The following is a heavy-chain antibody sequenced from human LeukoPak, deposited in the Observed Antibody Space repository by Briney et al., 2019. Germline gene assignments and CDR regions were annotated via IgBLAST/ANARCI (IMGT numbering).Heavy chain of an antibody. CDR2: INPNSGGT. CDR3: ARASPAPYYYDSSGYYSY. Sequence: ASVKVSCKASGYTFTGYYMHWVRQAPGQGLEWMGWINPNSGGTNYAQKFQGRVTMTRDTSISTAYMELSRLRSDDTAVYYCARASPAPYYYDSSGYYSYWGQGTLVTVSS. J-gene: IGHJ4*02. V-gene: IGHV1-2*02. D-gene: IGHD3-22*01. CDR1: GYTFTGYY.